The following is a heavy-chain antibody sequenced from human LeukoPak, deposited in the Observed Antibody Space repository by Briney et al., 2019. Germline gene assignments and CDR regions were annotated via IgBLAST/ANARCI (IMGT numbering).Heavy chain of an antibody. J-gene: IGHJ4*02. V-gene: IGHV1-69*13. D-gene: IGHD2-2*01. CDR3: ARDSGYCSSTSCPIDY. CDR1: GGTFSSYA. Sequence: SVKVSCKASGGTFSSYAISWVRQAPGQGLEWMGGIIPIFGTANYAQKFQGRVTITADESTSTAYMELNSLRSEDTAVYYCARDSGYCSSTSCPIDYWGQGTLVTVSS. CDR2: IIPIFGTA.